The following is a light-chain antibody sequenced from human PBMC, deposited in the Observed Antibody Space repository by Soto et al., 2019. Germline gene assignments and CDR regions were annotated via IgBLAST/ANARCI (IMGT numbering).Light chain of an antibody. J-gene: IGKJ5*01. CDR2: GAS. V-gene: IGKV3-20*01. CDR1: QSISSSF. Sequence: EIVLTQSPGTLSLSPWEIATLSCRASQSISSSFLAWYQQKPGQAPRLLIYGASSRATGIPDRFSGTGSETDFTLTISRLEPEDFAVYYCQQYDNSPITFGQGTRLEIK. CDR3: QQYDNSPIT.